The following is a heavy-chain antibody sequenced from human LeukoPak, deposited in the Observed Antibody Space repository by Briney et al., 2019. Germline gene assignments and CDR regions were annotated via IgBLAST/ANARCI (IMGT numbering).Heavy chain of an antibody. Sequence: GGSLRLSCAASGFTFSSYSMNWVRQAPGKGLEWVSSISSSSSYIYYADSVKGRFTISRDNAKNSLYLQMNSLRAEDTAVYYCARALHTYYYDSSGSWGQGTLVTVSS. D-gene: IGHD3-22*01. CDR2: ISSSSSYI. V-gene: IGHV3-21*01. J-gene: IGHJ5*02. CDR1: GFTFSSYS. CDR3: ARALHTYYYDSSGS.